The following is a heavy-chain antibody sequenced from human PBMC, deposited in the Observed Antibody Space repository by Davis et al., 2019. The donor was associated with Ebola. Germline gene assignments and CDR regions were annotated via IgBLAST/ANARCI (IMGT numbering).Heavy chain of an antibody. V-gene: IGHV3-23*01. Sequence: GGSLRLSCAASGFTFSSYAMSWVRQAPGKGLEWVSAISGSGGSTYYADSVKGRFTISRDNSKNTLYLQMNSLRAEDTAVYYCAKTWGDYDFWSGYLYYFDYWGQGTLVTVSS. CDR2: ISGSGGST. D-gene: IGHD3-3*01. CDR3: AKTWGDYDFWSGYLYYFDY. J-gene: IGHJ4*02. CDR1: GFTFSSYA.